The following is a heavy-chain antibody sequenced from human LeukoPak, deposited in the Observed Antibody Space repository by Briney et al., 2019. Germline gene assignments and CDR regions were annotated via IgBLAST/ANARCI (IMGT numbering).Heavy chain of an antibody. V-gene: IGHV1-18*01. J-gene: IGHJ4*02. CDR2: ISGYDGET. D-gene: IGHD1-1*01. CDR3: ARQTLWNLPYFDY. CDR1: GYTFSRNG. Sequence: PVASMKVSCKASGYTFSRNGFSWVRQAPGQGLEWMGWISGYDGETKYAQNFQGRVTVTTDTSTSTAYMELRSLRFDDTAVYYCARQTLWNLPYFDYWGQGTLVTVSS.